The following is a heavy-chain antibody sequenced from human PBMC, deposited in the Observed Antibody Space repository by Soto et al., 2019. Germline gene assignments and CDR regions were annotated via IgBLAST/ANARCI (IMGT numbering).Heavy chain of an antibody. CDR1: GFTFRSFW. CDR2: ITNDGSAT. J-gene: IGHJ2*01. D-gene: IGHD6-25*01. CDR3: ARDAAPGYFDL. Sequence: EVQLVESGGGLVQPGWSLRLSCAASGFTFRSFWMHWVRQAPGKGLMWVSRITNDGSATDYADSVRGRFTISRDNAENMLYLQLNNLRADDTAVYYCARDAAPGYFDLWGRGTLVTVSS. V-gene: IGHV3-74*01.